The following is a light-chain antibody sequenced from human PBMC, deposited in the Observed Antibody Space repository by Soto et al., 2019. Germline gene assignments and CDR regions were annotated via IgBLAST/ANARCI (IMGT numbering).Light chain of an antibody. CDR3: QQYDSAPRT. CDR1: QSFTSTS. CDR2: GAS. Sequence: EIVLTQSPGTLSLSPGERATLSCRASQSFTSTSLAWDQQKPGQPPRLLISGASRRAAGIPDRFSGSGSGTDFTLTISRLESEDIAVYYCQQYDSAPRTFGQGTRVEIK. J-gene: IGKJ1*01. V-gene: IGKV3-20*01.